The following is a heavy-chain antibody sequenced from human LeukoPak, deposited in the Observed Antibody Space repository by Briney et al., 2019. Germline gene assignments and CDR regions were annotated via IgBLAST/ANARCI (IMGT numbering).Heavy chain of an antibody. V-gene: IGHV3-66*01. CDR1: GFTVSSNY. CDR2: IYSGGST. CDR3: AREAVVATRGAFVI. J-gene: IGHJ3*02. D-gene: IGHD2-2*01. Sequence: GGSLRLSCAASGFTVSSNYMSWVRQAPGKGLEWVSVIYSGGSTYYADSVKGRFTISRDNSKNTLYLQMNSLRAEDTAVHYCAREAVVATRGAFVIWGQGTMVTVSS.